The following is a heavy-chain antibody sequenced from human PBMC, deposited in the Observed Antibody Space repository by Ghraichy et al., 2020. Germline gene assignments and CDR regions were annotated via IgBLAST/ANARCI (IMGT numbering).Heavy chain of an antibody. J-gene: IGHJ5*02. V-gene: IGHV3-48*02. CDR1: GFTFSSYS. CDR3: VRGYYYDSSGYYYASWFDP. Sequence: GGSLRLSCAASGFTFSSYSMNWVRQAPGKGLEWVSYISSSSSTIYYADSVKGRFTISRDNAKNSLYLQMNSLRDEDTAVYYCVRGYYYDSSGYYYASWFDPWGQGTLVTVSS. D-gene: IGHD3-22*01. CDR2: ISSSSSTI.